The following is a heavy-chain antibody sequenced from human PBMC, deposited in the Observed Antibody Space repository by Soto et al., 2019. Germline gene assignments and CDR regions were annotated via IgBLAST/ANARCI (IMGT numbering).Heavy chain of an antibody. CDR3: ATDGVLTNTFRFYYFAF. CDR2: ISFDGRNE. V-gene: IGHV3-30*04. D-gene: IGHD3-16*01. J-gene: IGHJ4*02. Sequence: QGQLVESGGGVVQPGRSLRLSCAASGFGFGDYALHWVRQAPGKGLEWVAAISFDGRNEDYANSVKGRFTISRDDSRETLFLQLNSLRTEDTAIYYCATDGVLTNTFRFYYFAFWGRGTLVTVSS. CDR1: GFGFGDYA.